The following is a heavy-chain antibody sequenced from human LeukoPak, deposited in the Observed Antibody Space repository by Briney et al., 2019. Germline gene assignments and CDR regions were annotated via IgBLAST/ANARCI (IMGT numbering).Heavy chain of an antibody. D-gene: IGHD3-22*01. CDR2: IYHSEST. Sequence: LETLSLTCTVSGGSISSYYWSWIRQPPGKGLEWIGYIYHSESTYYNPSLKNRVTISIDRSKNQLSLNLSSVTAADTAVYYCARVPFDYYDSDDYYYHDAFDIWGQGTMVTVSS. CDR3: ARVPFDYYDSDDYYYHDAFDI. CDR1: GGSISSYY. J-gene: IGHJ3*02. V-gene: IGHV4-59*12.